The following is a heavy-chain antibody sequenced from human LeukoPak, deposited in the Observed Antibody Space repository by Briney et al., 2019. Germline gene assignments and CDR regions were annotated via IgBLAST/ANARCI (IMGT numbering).Heavy chain of an antibody. J-gene: IGHJ4*02. D-gene: IGHD3-10*01. CDR1: EYTFTSYY. Sequence: ASVKVSCKASEYTFTSYYMHWVRQAPGQGLEWMGIINPSGGSTSYAQKFQGRVTMTRDMSTSTVYMELSSLRSEDTAVYYCARAGTYYRSGSSLDYWGQGTLVTVSS. CDR3: ARAGTYYRSGSSLDY. CDR2: INPSGGST. V-gene: IGHV1-46*01.